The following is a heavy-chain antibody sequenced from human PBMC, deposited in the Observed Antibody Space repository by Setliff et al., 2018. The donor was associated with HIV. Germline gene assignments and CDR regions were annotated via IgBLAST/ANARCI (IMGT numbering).Heavy chain of an antibody. CDR3: AKGDARGGYHYFAY. CDR1: GFTFSSNW. CDR2: IKSDGTST. Sequence: GGSLRLSCAASGFTFSSNWMQWVRQAPGKGLVWVPSIKSDGTSTNYADSVRGRFTISRDNAKNALYLQMNSLRAEDTAVYYCAKGDARGGYHYFAYWGQGTLVTVSS. J-gene: IGHJ4*02. D-gene: IGHD2-15*01. V-gene: IGHV3-74*01.